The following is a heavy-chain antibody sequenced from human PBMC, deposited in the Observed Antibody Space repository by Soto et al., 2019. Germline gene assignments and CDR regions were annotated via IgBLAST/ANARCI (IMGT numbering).Heavy chain of an antibody. CDR1: GFTFSSYA. D-gene: IGHD2-15*01. Sequence: GGSLRLSCAASGFTFSSYAMHWVRQAPGKGLEWVAVISYDGSNKYYADSVKGRFTISRDNSKNTLYLQMNSLRAEDTAVYYCAREGAYCSGGSCYYYYYYGMDVWGQGTTVTVSS. CDR3: AREGAYCSGGSCYYYYYYGMDV. J-gene: IGHJ6*02. CDR2: ISYDGSNK. V-gene: IGHV3-30*04.